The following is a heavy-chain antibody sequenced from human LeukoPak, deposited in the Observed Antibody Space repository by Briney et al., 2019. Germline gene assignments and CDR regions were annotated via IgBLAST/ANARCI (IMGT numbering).Heavy chain of an antibody. CDR1: GGSISSYY. Sequence: PSETLSLTCTVSGGSISSYYWSWIRQPPGKGLEWIGYIYCSGSTNYNPSLKSRVTIPLDTSKNHFSLKLSSVTAADTAVYYCARGDMTNGVYFDYWGQGTLVTVSS. J-gene: IGHJ4*02. D-gene: IGHD2-15*01. CDR3: ARGDMTNGVYFDY. CDR2: IYCSGST. V-gene: IGHV4-59*01.